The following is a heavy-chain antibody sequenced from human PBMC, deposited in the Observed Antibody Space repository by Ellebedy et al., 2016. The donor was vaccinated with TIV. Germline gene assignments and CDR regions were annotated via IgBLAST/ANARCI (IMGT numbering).Heavy chain of an antibody. J-gene: IGHJ4*02. Sequence: MPSETLSLTCGVSGGSFSSGGYSRSWIRQSPGKGLEWIGFIHQSGNTYYNPSLQSRVTISVDTSKNQLSLSLTSVTAADTGVYYCARALPVYLLMAPYFDHWGQGTPVTVSS. CDR2: IHQSGNT. CDR1: GGSFSSGGYS. D-gene: IGHD3-10*01. CDR3: ARALPVYLLMAPYFDH. V-gene: IGHV4-30-2*06.